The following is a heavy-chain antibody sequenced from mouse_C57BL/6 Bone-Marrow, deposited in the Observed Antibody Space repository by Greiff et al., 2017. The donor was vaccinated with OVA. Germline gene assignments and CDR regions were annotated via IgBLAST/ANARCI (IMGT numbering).Heavy chain of an antibody. D-gene: IGHD1-1*01. Sequence: EVQLQQSGAELVRPGASVKLSCTASGFNIKDDYMHWVKQRPEQGLEWIGWIDPENGDTEYASKFQGKATITADTSSNTAYLQLSSLTSEDTAVYYCIHYYGSSSYWYFDVWGTGTTVTVSS. J-gene: IGHJ1*03. CDR1: GFNIKDDY. CDR2: IDPENGDT. V-gene: IGHV14-4*01. CDR3: IHYYGSSSYWYFDV.